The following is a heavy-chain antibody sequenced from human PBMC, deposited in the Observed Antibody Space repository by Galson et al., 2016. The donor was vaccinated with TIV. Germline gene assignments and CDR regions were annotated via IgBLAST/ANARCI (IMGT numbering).Heavy chain of an antibody. CDR1: GYRFTSYW. CDR3: ARGVSSGSAGLDP. CDR2: IDPTDSYT. Sequence: QSGAEVKKPGESLRISCKGSGYRFTSYWINWVRQMPGKGLEWMGRIDPTDSYTNYSPSFQGHVPISADKSSTTAYLQWSSLRASDTAMYYCARGVSSGSAGLDPWGPGTPVTVSS. V-gene: IGHV5-10-1*01. J-gene: IGHJ5*02. D-gene: IGHD3-10*01.